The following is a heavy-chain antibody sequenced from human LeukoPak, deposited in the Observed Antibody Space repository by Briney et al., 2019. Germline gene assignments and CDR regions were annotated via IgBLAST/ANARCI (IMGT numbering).Heavy chain of an antibody. CDR2: IYYSGST. V-gene: IGHV4-30-4*01. J-gene: IGHJ4*02. D-gene: IGHD3-9*01. Sequence: PSETLSLTCTVSGGSISSGDYYWSWIRQPPGKGLEWIGYIYYSGSTYYNPSLKSRVTISVDTSKNQFSLKLSSVTAADTAVYYCARAQPYYDILTGYYKPWGPYFDYWGQGTLVTVSS. CDR1: GGSISSGDYY. CDR3: ARAQPYYDILTGYYKPWGPYFDY.